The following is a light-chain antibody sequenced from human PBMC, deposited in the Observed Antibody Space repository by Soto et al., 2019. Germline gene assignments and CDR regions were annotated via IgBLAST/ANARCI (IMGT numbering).Light chain of an antibody. Sequence: EIVLTQSPGTLSLSPGEKDTISCRASQSVSSSYLAWYQQKPGQAPRLLIYGTSSRATAIPDRFSGSGSGTDFTLTISRLEPEDFAVYYCQQYGSSSWTFGQGTKVDIK. CDR2: GTS. J-gene: IGKJ1*01. CDR3: QQYGSSSWT. V-gene: IGKV3-20*01. CDR1: QSVSSSY.